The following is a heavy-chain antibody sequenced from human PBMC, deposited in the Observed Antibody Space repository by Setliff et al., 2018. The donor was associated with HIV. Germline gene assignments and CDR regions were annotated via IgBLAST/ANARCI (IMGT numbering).Heavy chain of an antibody. CDR1: GYTFTNYY. Sequence: GASVKVSCKASGYTFTNYYIHWVRQAPGQGLEWMGLINPSGGRTSYAQKFQGRPTMTRDTSRSTVYMELSSLRSEDTAVYYCARCYYDSSGPTDAFDIWGQGTVVTVSS. D-gene: IGHD3-22*01. CDR2: INPSGGRT. CDR3: ARCYYDSSGPTDAFDI. V-gene: IGHV1-46*01. J-gene: IGHJ3*02.